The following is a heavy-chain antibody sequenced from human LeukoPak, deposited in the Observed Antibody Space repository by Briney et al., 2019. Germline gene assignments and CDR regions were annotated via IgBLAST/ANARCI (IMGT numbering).Heavy chain of an antibody. CDR3: ARAEGIAASSPSGY. V-gene: IGHV4-34*01. D-gene: IGHD6-13*01. CDR2: INHSGST. J-gene: IGHJ4*02. Sequence: SETLSLTCAVYGGSFSGYYWSWIRKPQGKGLEWIGEINHSGSTNYNPSLKSRVTISVDTSKNQFSLKLSSVTAADTAVYYCARAEGIAASSPSGYWGQGTLVTVSS. CDR1: GGSFSGYY.